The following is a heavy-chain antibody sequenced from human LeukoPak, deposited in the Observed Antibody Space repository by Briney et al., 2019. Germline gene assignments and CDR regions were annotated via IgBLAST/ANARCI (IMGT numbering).Heavy chain of an antibody. J-gene: IGHJ4*02. V-gene: IGHV3-33*01. Sequence: GGSLRLSCAASGFTFSSYGMHWVRQAPGKGLEWVAVIWYDGRNKYYADSVKGRFTISRDNSKNTLYLQMNSLRAEDTAVYYCARDGPIAVAGSPIDYWGQGTLVTVSS. D-gene: IGHD6-19*01. CDR3: ARDGPIAVAGSPIDY. CDR2: IWYDGRNK. CDR1: GFTFSSYG.